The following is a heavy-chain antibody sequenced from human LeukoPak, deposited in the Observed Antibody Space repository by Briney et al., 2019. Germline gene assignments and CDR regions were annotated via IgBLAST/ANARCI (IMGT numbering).Heavy chain of an antibody. CDR1: GFTFSSYG. J-gene: IGHJ3*02. CDR2: ISYDGSNK. V-gene: IGHV3-30*19. D-gene: IGHD5-12*01. CDR3: ARDGGYDDRDAFDI. Sequence: PGGSLRLSCAASGFTFSSYGMHWVRQAPGKGLEWVAVISYDGSNKYYADSVKGRFTISRDNSKNTLYLQMNSLRAEDTAVYYCARDGGYDDRDAFDIWGQGTMVTVSS.